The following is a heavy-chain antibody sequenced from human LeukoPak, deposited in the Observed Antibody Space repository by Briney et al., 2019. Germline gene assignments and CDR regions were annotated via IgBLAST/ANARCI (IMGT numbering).Heavy chain of an antibody. D-gene: IGHD1-26*01. CDR3: ARVGRGSYYQVFDY. Sequence: SETLSLTCTVSGGSISSSSYYWGWIRQPPGKGLEWIGSIYYSGSTYYNPSLKSRVTISVDKSKNQFSLKLSSVTAADTAVYYCARVGRGSYYQVFDYWGQGTLVTVSS. V-gene: IGHV4-39*07. CDR1: GGSISSSSYY. J-gene: IGHJ4*02. CDR2: IYYSGST.